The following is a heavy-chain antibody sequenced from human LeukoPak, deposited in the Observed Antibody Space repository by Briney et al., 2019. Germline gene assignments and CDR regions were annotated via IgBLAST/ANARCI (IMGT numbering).Heavy chain of an antibody. J-gene: IGHJ3*02. V-gene: IGHV4-4*09. CDR2: IYTSGST. Sequence: SETLSLTCTVSGGSISSYYWSWIRQPPGKGLEWIGYIYTSGSTNYNPSLKSRVTISVDASKNQFSLKLSSVTAADTAVYYCARLWGSDAFDIWAKGQWSPSLQ. CDR1: GGSISSYY. CDR3: ARLWGSDAFDI. D-gene: IGHD7-27*01.